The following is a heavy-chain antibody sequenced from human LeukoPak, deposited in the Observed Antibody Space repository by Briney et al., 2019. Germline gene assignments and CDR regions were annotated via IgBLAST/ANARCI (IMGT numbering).Heavy chain of an antibody. CDR1: GASISSGSGGYS. V-gene: IGHV4-30-2*01. CDR3: ARVPEQVNWYFDL. CDR2: IYHSGST. J-gene: IGHJ2*01. D-gene: IGHD3-10*01. Sequence: PSETLSLTCTVSGASISSGSGGYSWSWIRQPPGKGLEWIGYIYHSGSTYYNPSLKSRVTISVDRSKNQFSLMLSSVTAADTAVYYCARVPEQVNWYFDLWGRGTLVTVSS.